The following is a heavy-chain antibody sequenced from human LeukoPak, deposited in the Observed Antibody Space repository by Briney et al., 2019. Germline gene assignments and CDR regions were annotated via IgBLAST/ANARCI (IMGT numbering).Heavy chain of an antibody. D-gene: IGHD5-18*01. CDR2: IYYSGCT. CDR1: GGSISRYY. Sequence: PSDTLSLLCTVSGGSISRYYWSWIRQPPGKGLEWIGYIYYSGCTNYNPSLKSRVTISVDTSKNQFSLKLSSVTAADTAVYYCARVKAVAASWRFFDYWGRGTLVTVSS. V-gene: IGHV4-59*13. J-gene: IGHJ4*02. CDR3: ARVKAVAASWRFFDY.